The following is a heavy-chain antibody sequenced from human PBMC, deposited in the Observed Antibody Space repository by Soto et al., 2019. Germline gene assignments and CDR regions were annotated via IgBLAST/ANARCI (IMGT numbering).Heavy chain of an antibody. D-gene: IGHD3-22*01. J-gene: IGHJ4*02. V-gene: IGHV1-69*12. CDR2: ILLPFGTP. Sequence: QVRLVQSGAEVKKTGSSVKVSCEASGTTFSNFAIGWVRQAPGQGLEWMGGILLPFGTPNYAQKFQGRVTISAAESMTTAYMELRGLRSEDTAVYYCVRGPDYEGYVDYWGQGTLVTVSS. CDR3: VRGPDYEGYVDY. CDR1: GTTFSNFA.